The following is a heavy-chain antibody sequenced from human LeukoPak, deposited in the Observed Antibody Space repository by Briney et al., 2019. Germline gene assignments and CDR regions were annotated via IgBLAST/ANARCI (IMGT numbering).Heavy chain of an antibody. CDR1: GFTFTNYA. J-gene: IGHJ4*02. CDR3: AKVVRGDYSDYFDY. CDR2: ISAGGGTT. V-gene: IGHV3-23*01. Sequence: GGSLRLSCAASGFTFTNYAMCWVRQAPVKGLEWVSTISAGGGTTYYADSVKGRFTISTDNSKNTLYLQMNSLRAEDTAVYFCAKVVRGDYSDYFDYWGQGTLVTVSS. D-gene: IGHD4-11*01.